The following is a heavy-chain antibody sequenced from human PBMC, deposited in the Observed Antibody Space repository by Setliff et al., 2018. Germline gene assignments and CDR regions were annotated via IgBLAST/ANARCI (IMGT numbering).Heavy chain of an antibody. CDR3: AKGRGEMDS. D-gene: IGHD3-10*01. Sequence: PSETLSLTCSVSGDSMSFSYWSWIRQPPGKGLEWIGYIYYSGSTDSPPSLKSRVSISIDTSKNQFSLNVRSVTAADTAIYYCAKGRGEMDSWGQGILVTVSS. V-gene: IGHV4-59*01. CDR2: IYYSGST. CDR1: GDSMSFSY. J-gene: IGHJ4*02.